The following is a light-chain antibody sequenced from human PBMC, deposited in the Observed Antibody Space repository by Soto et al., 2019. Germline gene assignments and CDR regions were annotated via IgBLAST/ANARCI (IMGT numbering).Light chain of an antibody. V-gene: IGKV4-1*01. J-gene: IGKJ2*01. CDR3: QQYYSTPHS. Sequence: DIVMTQSPDSLAVSLGERATINCRSSQSVLYSSNNKDYLAWYQQKPGQPPKLLIYWASTRESGVPDRFSGSGSGTDFTLTISSLQADDVAVYYCQQYYSTPHSFGQRTKLEIK. CDR2: WAS. CDR1: QSVLYSSNNKDY.